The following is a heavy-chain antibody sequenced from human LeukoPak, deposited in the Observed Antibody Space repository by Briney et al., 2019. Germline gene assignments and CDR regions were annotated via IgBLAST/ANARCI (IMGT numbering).Heavy chain of an antibody. CDR3: ARATVRSRRFDC. CDR2: IYYSGNT. D-gene: IGHD4-17*01. CDR1: GASITSGNFY. V-gene: IGHV4-61*01. Sequence: PSQTLSLTCTVSGASITSGNFYWSWIRQPPGKGLEWIGYIYYSGNTNYNPSLKSRVTISVDTSKNQFSLKLSSVTAADTAVYSCARATVRSRRFDCWGRGTLVTVSS. J-gene: IGHJ4*02.